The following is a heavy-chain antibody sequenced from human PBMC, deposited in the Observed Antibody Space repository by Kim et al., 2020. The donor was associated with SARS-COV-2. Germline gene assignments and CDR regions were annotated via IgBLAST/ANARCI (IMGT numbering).Heavy chain of an antibody. CDR3: ARENLGSGLCVC. Sequence: GGSLRLSCAAPELSFSYYGMNWVRRAPGKGLEWVSDIGTGTGDTSYADSVKGRFTISRDNARNTLYLQMNTLRDDDTATYYCARENLGSGLCVCWGLG. D-gene: IGHD6-19*01. CDR1: ELSFSYYG. CDR2: IGTGTGDT. J-gene: IGHJ4*02. V-gene: IGHV3-48*02.